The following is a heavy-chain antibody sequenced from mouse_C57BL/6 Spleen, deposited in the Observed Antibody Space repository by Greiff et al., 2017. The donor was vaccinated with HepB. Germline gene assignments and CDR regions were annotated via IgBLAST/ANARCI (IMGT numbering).Heavy chain of an antibody. CDR2: IYPGDGDT. J-gene: IGHJ4*01. Sequence: VQLQQSGPELVKPGASVKISCKASGYAFSSSWMNWVKQRPGKGLEWIGRIYPGDGDTNYNGKFKGKATLTADKSSSTAYMQLSSLTSEDSAVYCCARALYPKGYAMDYWGQGTSVTVSS. D-gene: IGHD2-1*01. CDR1: GYAFSSSW. CDR3: ARALYPKGYAMDY. V-gene: IGHV1-82*01.